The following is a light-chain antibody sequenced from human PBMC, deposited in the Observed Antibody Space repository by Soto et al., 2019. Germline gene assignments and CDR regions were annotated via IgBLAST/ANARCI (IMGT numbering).Light chain of an antibody. CDR1: ENVGTN. J-gene: IGKJ4*02. CDR2: GSS. Sequence: IVMTQSPATLSVSPGEGVTLSCRASENVGTNLAWYQQKPGQAPRLLMYGSSTRATGIPATFSGSGSGTEFTRTISRLQSEESAVYYCKQYNNWGLSCGGGTRVEIK. CDR3: KQYNNWGLS. V-gene: IGKV3D-15*01.